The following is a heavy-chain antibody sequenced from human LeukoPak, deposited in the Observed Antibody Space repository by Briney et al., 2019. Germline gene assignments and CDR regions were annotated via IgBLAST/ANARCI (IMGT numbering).Heavy chain of an antibody. CDR1: GGSFSGYY. Sequence: SETLSLTCAVCGGSFSGYYWSWIRQPPGKGLEWIREINHSGSTNCNPSLKSRVTISVDTSKNQFSLKLSSVTAADTAVYYCARRTHFWSGYYGPDYYYYMDVWGKGTTVTVSS. CDR3: ARRTHFWSGYYGPDYYYYMDV. J-gene: IGHJ6*03. D-gene: IGHD3-3*01. CDR2: INHSGST. V-gene: IGHV4-34*01.